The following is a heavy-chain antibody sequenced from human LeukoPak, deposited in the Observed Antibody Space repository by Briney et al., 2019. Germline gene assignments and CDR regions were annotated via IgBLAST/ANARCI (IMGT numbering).Heavy chain of an antibody. CDR1: GGSISSYY. Sequence: SETLSLTCTVSGGSISSYYWSWIRQPPGKGLEWIGYIYYSGNTNYNPSLKSRVTISIDTSKNQFSLRLSSVTAGDTAVYYCARGVAVAGTPALYYGMDVWGQGTTVTVSS. J-gene: IGHJ6*02. CDR2: IYYSGNT. V-gene: IGHV4-59*12. CDR3: ARGVAVAGTPALYYGMDV. D-gene: IGHD6-19*01.